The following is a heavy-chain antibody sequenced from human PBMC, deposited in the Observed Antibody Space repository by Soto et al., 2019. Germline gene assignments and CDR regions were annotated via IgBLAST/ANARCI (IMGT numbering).Heavy chain of an antibody. Sequence: SVKVSCKASGGPFDTYAINWVRQAPGQGLEWMGGIMPIFGSGTYPQKFQDRVTITADRATSTAFLELSNLSSDDTALSSCARGWRDCSASFTGPIDYWGQGTVVTASS. D-gene: IGHD2-15*01. J-gene: IGHJ4*02. CDR2: IMPIFGSG. CDR3: ARGWRDCSASFTGPIDY. V-gene: IGHV1-69*06. CDR1: GGPFDTYA.